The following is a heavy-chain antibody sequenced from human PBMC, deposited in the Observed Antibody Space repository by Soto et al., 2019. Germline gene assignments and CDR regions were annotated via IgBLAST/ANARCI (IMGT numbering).Heavy chain of an antibody. CDR3: ARGYNYYDSSGYYGY. V-gene: IGHV1-8*01. D-gene: IGHD3-22*01. CDR2: MNPNSGNT. CDR1: GYTFTSYD. J-gene: IGHJ4*02. Sequence: QVQLVQSGAEVKKPGASVKVSCKASGYTFTSYDINWVRQATGQGLDWMGWMNPNSGNTGYAQKFQGRVTITRSNSVSAAYRELISLRSDDTALYYCARGYNYYDSSGYYGYWGQGTLVTVSS.